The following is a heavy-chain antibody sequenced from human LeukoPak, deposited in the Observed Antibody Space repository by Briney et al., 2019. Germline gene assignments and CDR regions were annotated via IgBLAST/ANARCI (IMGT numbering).Heavy chain of an antibody. D-gene: IGHD4-23*01. CDR3: ARSYYGGNYYYYYYMDV. CDR2: IYYSGST. CDR1: GDSVSNDKYC. V-gene: IGHV4-39*07. Sequence: SETLSLTCTVSGDSVSNDKYCWGWIRQPPGKGLEWIGSIYYSGSTYYNPSLNSRVTISVDTSKNQFSLKLSSVTAADTAVYYCARSYYGGNYYYYYYMDVWGKGTTVTVSS. J-gene: IGHJ6*03.